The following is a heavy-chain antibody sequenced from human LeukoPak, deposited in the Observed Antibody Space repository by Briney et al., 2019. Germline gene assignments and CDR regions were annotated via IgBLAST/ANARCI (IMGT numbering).Heavy chain of an antibody. Sequence: PGGSLRLSCAASGFTFDDYGMSWVRQTPGKGLEWVSAISGSGGSTYYADSVKGRFTISRDNSKNTLYLQMNSLRAEDTAVYYCAKGDYVTVRLGAFDIWGQGTMVTVSS. V-gene: IGHV3-23*01. CDR1: GFTFDDYG. CDR2: ISGSGGST. D-gene: IGHD3-16*01. J-gene: IGHJ3*02. CDR3: AKGDYVTVRLGAFDI.